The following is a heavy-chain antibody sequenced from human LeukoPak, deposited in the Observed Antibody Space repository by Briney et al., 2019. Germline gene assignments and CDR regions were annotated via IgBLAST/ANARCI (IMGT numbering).Heavy chain of an antibody. V-gene: IGHV3-74*01. J-gene: IGHJ4*02. CDR1: GFTFSSYW. CDR2: INSDGSST. D-gene: IGHD6-19*01. CDR3: ARGSVAGTGYFDY. Sequence: GGSLRLSCAASGFTFSSYWMHWVRQAPGKVLVWVSRINSDGSSTSYADSVKGRFTISRDNAKNTLYLQMNSLRAEDTAVYYCARGSVAGTGYFDYWGQGTLVTVSS.